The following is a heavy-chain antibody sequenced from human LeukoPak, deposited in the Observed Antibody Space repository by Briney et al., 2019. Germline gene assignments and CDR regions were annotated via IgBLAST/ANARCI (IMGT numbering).Heavy chain of an antibody. CDR3: ARLYGDYVLFDWFDP. CDR2: IYHSGST. V-gene: IGHV4-38-2*01. Sequence: PSETLSLTCAVSGYSISSGYYWGWIRQPPGKGLEWIGSIYHSGSTYYNPSLKSRVTISVDTSKNQFSLKLSSVTAADTAVYYCARLYGDYVLFDWFDPWGQGTLVTVS. CDR1: GYSISSGYY. J-gene: IGHJ5*02. D-gene: IGHD4-17*01.